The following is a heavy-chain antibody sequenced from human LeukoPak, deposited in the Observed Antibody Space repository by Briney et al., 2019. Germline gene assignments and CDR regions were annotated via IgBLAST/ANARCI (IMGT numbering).Heavy chain of an antibody. V-gene: IGHV3-48*01. Sequence: GGSLRLSCAASGFTFSSYSMNWVRQAPGKGLEWVSYIGSSSSTIYYADSVKGRFTISRDNSKNTLYLQMNSLRAEDTAVYYCAKSSSTSLIPNDYWGQGTLVTVSS. CDR2: IGSSSSTI. D-gene: IGHD2-2*01. J-gene: IGHJ4*02. CDR3: AKSSSTSLIPNDY. CDR1: GFTFSSYS.